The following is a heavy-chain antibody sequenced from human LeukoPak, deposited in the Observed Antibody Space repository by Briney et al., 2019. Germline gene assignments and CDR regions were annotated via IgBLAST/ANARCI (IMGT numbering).Heavy chain of an antibody. V-gene: IGHV3-21*01. CDR1: GFTFSSYS. D-gene: IGHD2-15*01. CDR3: ATGYCSGGSCYFSFDY. CDR2: ISSSSSYI. J-gene: IGHJ4*02. Sequence: GGSLRLSCAASGFTFSSYSMNWVRRAPGKGLEWVSSISSSSSYIYYADSVKGRFTISRDNAKNSLYLQMNSLRAEDTAVYYCATGYCSGGSCYFSFDYWGQGTLVTVSS.